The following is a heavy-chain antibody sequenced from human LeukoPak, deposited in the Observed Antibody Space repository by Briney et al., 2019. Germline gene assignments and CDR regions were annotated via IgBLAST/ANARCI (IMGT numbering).Heavy chain of an antibody. Sequence: PGGSLRLSCAASGFTFSSYAMHWVRQAPGKGLEWVAVISYDGSNKYYADSVKGRFTISRDNSKNTLYLQMNSLRAEDTATYYCARGHHGDSWGQGTLVTVSS. CDR1: GFTFSSYA. V-gene: IGHV3-30-3*01. CDR2: ISYDGSNK. D-gene: IGHD1-14*01. J-gene: IGHJ4*02. CDR3: ARGHHGDS.